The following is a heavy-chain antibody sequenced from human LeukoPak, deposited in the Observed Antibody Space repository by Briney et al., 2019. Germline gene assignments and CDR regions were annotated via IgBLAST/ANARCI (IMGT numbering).Heavy chain of an antibody. CDR1: GGSISSGDYY. D-gene: IGHD3-22*01. CDR2: IYYSGST. Sequence: SETLSLTCTVSGGSISSGDYYWSWIRQPPGKGLEWIGYIYYSGSTYYNPSLKSRVTISVDTSKNQFSLKLSSVTAADTAVYYCAVSNGYYLRFDYWGQGTLVTVSS. CDR3: AVSNGYYLRFDY. J-gene: IGHJ4*02. V-gene: IGHV4-30-4*01.